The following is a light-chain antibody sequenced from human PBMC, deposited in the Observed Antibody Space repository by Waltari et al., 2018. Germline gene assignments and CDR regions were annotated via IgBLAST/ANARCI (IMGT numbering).Light chain of an antibody. J-gene: IGKJ1*01. Sequence: DIQMTQSPSSLSASVGDRVTITCQASQDITNSLNWYQQKPGKAPQLVIYDASKLVTGVPSRFSGSGSGTVYTFTISNLQPADIATYYCQQYHNLPWTFGQGTRVE. CDR3: QQYHNLPWT. V-gene: IGKV1-33*01. CDR2: DAS. CDR1: QDITNS.